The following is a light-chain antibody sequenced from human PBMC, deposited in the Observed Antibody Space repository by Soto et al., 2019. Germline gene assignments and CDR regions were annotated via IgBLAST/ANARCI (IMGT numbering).Light chain of an antibody. J-gene: IGKJ1*01. V-gene: IGKV3-15*01. CDR2: NAS. Sequence: EIVMTQSPDALSVSPGERASLSCRASQSVGNSVAWYQLKPGQSPRLLIFNASARASGSPTRFSGSGSGPDFTLTISSLHSEDFAMYYCQQYNEWWTFGQGTKVEI. CDR1: QSVGNS. CDR3: QQYNEWWT.